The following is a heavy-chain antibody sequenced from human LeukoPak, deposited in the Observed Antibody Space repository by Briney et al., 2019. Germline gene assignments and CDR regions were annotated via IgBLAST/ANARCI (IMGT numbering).Heavy chain of an antibody. CDR1: GVSFSAYG. V-gene: IGHV3-33*01. D-gene: IGHD3-10*01. J-gene: IGHJ4*02. CDR2: IWNDGSNK. Sequence: GGSLRLSCGASGVSFSAYGMRWVRQAPGKGLEWVAVIWNDGSNKYYADSVKGRFTISRDNSKNTLYLQMNSLRAEDTAVYSCARASGPFDYWGQGTLVTVSS. CDR3: ARASGPFDY.